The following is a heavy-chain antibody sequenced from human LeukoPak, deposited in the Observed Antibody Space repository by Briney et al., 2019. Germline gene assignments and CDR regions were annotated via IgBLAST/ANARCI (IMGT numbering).Heavy chain of an antibody. V-gene: IGHV3-48*03. CDR2: ISSSGSTI. CDR3: AGLGITMIGGV. J-gene: IGHJ6*04. D-gene: IGHD3-10*02. Sequence: GGSLRLSCAASGFTFSSYEMNWVRQAPGKGLEWVSYISSSGSTIYYADSVKGRFTISRDNAKNSLYLQMNSLRAEDTAVYYCAGLGITMIGGVWGKGTTVTISS. CDR1: GFTFSSYE.